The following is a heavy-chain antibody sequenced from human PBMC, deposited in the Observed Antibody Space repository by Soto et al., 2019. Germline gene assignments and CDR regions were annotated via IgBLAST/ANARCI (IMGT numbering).Heavy chain of an antibody. D-gene: IGHD6-6*01. CDR3: AKYSDSSGDYYYGLDV. CDR1: GFIFSSYA. CDR2: IRGSDGST. V-gene: IGHV3-23*01. J-gene: IGHJ6*02. Sequence: EVQLLESGGGLVQPGGSLRLSCAASGFIFSSYAMTWVRQAPGKGLEWVSTIRGSDGSTYYADSVKGRFSISRDNSRSTLYLQMNSLRAEDTAVYYCAKYSDSSGDYYYGLDVWGQGTMVTVSS.